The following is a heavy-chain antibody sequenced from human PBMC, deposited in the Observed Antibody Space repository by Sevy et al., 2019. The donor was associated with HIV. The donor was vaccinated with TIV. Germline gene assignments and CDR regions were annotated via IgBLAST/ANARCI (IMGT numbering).Heavy chain of an antibody. J-gene: IGHJ4*02. V-gene: IGHV3-23*01. Sequence: GGSLRVSCVASGFIFNSYVMNWVRQAPGKGLEWVSTISGSGGSTYYTDSVKGRFTISRDNSKNTLYLEMNSLRAEDTAVYYCEGMTTAGSDYRGQGTLVTVSS. CDR1: GFIFNSYV. D-gene: IGHD1-26*01. CDR3: EGMTTAGSDY. CDR2: ISGSGGST.